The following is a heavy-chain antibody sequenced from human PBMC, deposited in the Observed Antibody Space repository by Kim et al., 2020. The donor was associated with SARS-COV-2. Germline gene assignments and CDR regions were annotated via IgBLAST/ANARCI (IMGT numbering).Heavy chain of an antibody. V-gene: IGHV3-30*04. D-gene: IGHD1-26*01. J-gene: IGHJ4*02. CDR1: GFTFSSYA. CDR3: ASFSGSFKGSMGAFDY. Sequence: GGSLRLSCAASGFTFSSYAMHWVRQAPGKGLEWVAVISYDGSNKYYVDSVKGRFTISRDNSKNTLYLQMNSLRAEDTAVYYCASFSGSFKGSMGAFDYWGQGTLVTVSS. CDR2: ISYDGSNK.